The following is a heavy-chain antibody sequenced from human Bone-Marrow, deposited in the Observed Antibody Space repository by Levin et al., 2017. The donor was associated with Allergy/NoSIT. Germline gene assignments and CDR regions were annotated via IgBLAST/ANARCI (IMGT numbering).Heavy chain of an antibody. CDR3: ARDGVGGTPFRGYFDY. D-gene: IGHD3-16*01. Sequence: GGSLRLSCAASGFMFSDYGMHWVRQAPGKGLECVAIIWRDGSNENYADSVKGRFVISRDNSKNTVYLKMNSLRVEDTAVYYCARDGVGGTPFRGYFDYWGQGTLVTVSS. CDR1: GFMFSDYG. CDR2: IWRDGSNE. J-gene: IGHJ4*02. V-gene: IGHV3-33*01.